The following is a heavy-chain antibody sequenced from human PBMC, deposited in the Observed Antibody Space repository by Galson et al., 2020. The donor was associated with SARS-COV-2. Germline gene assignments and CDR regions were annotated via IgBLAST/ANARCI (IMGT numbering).Heavy chain of an antibody. J-gene: IGHJ4*02. CDR3: ARVFTFDTVVDY. D-gene: IGHD3-16*01. CDR1: GGSISSGGYY. V-gene: IGHV4-31*03. CDR2: IYYSGST. Sequence: SETLSLTCTVSGGSISSGGYYWSWIRQHPGKGLEWIGYIYYSGSTYYNPSLKSRVTISVDTSKNQFSLKLSSVTAADTAVYYCARVFTFDTVVDYWGQGTLVTVSS.